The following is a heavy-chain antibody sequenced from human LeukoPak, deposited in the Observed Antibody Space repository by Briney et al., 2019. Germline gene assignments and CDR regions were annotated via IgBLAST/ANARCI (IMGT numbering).Heavy chain of an antibody. V-gene: IGHV3-30-3*01. J-gene: IGHJ5*02. D-gene: IGHD1-26*01. Sequence: PGGSLRLSCAASGFTFSSYAMHWVRQAPGKGLEWVAVISYDGSNKYYADSVKGRFTISRDNSKNTLYLQMNSLRAEDTAVYYCARDDLAHGSSAYDPWGQGTLVTVSS. CDR1: GFTFSSYA. CDR2: ISYDGSNK. CDR3: ARDDLAHGSSAYDP.